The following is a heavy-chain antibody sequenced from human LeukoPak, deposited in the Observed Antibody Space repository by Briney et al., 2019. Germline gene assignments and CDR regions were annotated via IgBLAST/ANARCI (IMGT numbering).Heavy chain of an antibody. CDR3: ARQAVAAWSYYYYYMDV. CDR2: ISSSSSCI. V-gene: IGHV3-21*01. CDR1: GFTFSSYS. D-gene: IGHD6-6*01. Sequence: GGSLRLSCAASGFTFSSYSMNWVRQAPGKGLEWVSSISSSSSCIYYADSVKGRFTISRDNAKNSLHLQMNSLRAEDTAVYYCARQAVAAWSYYYYYMDVWGKGTTVTISS. J-gene: IGHJ6*03.